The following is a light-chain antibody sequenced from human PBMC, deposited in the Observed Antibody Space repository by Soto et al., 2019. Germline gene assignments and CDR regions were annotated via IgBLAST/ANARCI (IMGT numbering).Light chain of an antibody. V-gene: IGKV1-39*01. CDR3: QQSYSTPRT. CDR1: QSISSY. CDR2: AAS. J-gene: IGKJ1*01. Sequence: DIQITQSPTALSAPVRHRVAITCRAIQSISSYLNWYQQKPGKAPKLLIYAASSLQSGVPSRFSGSGSGTDFTLTISSLQTEDFATYYCQQSYSTPRTFGQGTKVDIK.